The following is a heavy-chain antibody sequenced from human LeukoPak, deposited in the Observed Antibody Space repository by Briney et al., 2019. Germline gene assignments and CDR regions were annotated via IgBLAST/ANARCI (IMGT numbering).Heavy chain of an antibody. J-gene: IGHJ4*02. V-gene: IGHV3-74*01. Sequence: PGGSLRLSSAASGFTFSDYWMHWVRQAPGKGLVWVSRVNSDGSTTSYADSVKGRFSISRDNAKNSLYLQMNSLRDEDTAVYYCARGVDYWGQGTLVTVSS. CDR2: VNSDGSTT. CDR3: ARGVDY. CDR1: GFTFSDYW.